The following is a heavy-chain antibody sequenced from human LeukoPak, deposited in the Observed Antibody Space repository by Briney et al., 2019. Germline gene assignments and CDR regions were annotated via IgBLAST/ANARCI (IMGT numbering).Heavy chain of an antibody. D-gene: IGHD6-19*01. CDR3: ARVGYSSGWYRGVIQLFDY. V-gene: IGHV1-2*06. J-gene: IGHJ4*02. CDR2: INPNSGGT. Sequence: GASVKVSCKASGYTFTGYYMHWVRQAPGQGLEWMGRINPNSGGTNYAQKFQGRVTMTRGTSISTAYMELSRLRSDDTAVYYCARVGYSSGWYRGVIQLFDYWGQGTLVTVSS. CDR1: GYTFTGYY.